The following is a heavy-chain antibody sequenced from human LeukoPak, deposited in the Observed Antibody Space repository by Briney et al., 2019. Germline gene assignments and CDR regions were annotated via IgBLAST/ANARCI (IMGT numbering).Heavy chain of an antibody. CDR2: MNEYGSEI. CDR1: GFIFRDFS. J-gene: IGHJ4*02. Sequence: GGSLRLSCSVSGFIFRDFSMSWVRQAPGKGLEWVAKMNEYGSEIFYVDSVKGRFTISRDNGKNSLYLQMNRLRAVDTAVYYCARPRGCGSSRCNNFDYWGQGTLVTVSS. D-gene: IGHD2-2*01. CDR3: ARPRGCGSSRCNNFDY. V-gene: IGHV3-7*01.